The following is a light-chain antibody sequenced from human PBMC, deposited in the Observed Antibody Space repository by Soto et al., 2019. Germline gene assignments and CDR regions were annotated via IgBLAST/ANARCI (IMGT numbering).Light chain of an antibody. CDR2: GAS. CDR1: QSVSSSY. V-gene: IGKV3-20*01. CDR3: QQYAGSPWT. Sequence: EIVLTQSPGTLSLSPGERATLSCRASQSVSSSYLAWYQQKPGQAPRLLIYGASSRATGIPDRFSGSASGSDFTLTISRLEPEDFAVYYCQQYAGSPWTFGQGTKVEIK. J-gene: IGKJ1*01.